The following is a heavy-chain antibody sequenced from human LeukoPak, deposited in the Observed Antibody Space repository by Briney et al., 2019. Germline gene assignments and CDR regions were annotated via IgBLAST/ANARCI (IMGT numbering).Heavy chain of an antibody. CDR1: GYTFTSYD. V-gene: IGHV1-8*01. CDR2: MNPNSGNT. CDR3: ARVSLVRGVQPYCYYGMDV. D-gene: IGHD3-10*01. J-gene: IGHJ6*02. Sequence: ASVKVSCKASGYTFTSYDINWVRQATGQGLEWMGWMNPNSGNTGYEQKFQGRVTMTRNTSISTAYMELSSLRSEDTAVYYCARVSLVRGVQPYCYYGMDVWGQGTTVTVSS.